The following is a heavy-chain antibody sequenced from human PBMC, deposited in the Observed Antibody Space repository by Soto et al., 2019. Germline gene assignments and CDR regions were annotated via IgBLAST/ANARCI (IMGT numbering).Heavy chain of an antibody. CDR3: AKVSRGSGVVPAALK. Sequence: EVQLLESGGGLEQPGGSLRLSCVGSGHTFHNYAMTWVRQAPGKGLEWVSGISGSGGSTYYADSVRGRFTISRDDSKNTLYLQMNSLRAEDTAVYYCAKVSRGSGVVPAALKWGQGTLVTVSS. D-gene: IGHD2-2*01. CDR1: GHTFHNYA. J-gene: IGHJ4*02. V-gene: IGHV3-23*01. CDR2: ISGSGGST.